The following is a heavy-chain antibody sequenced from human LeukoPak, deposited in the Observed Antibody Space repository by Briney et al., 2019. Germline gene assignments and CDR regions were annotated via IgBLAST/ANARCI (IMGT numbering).Heavy chain of an antibody. CDR1: GSRFTTYW. Sequence: GESLKISCKGSGSRFTTYWIGWVRQMPGKGLEWMGIIYPGDSDTRYSPSFQGQVTISADKSINTAYLQWSSLKASDTAMYYCAKHEFYYDSSGYYFDYWGQGTLVTVSS. CDR2: IYPGDSDT. J-gene: IGHJ4*02. CDR3: AKHEFYYDSSGYYFDY. D-gene: IGHD3-22*01. V-gene: IGHV5-51*01.